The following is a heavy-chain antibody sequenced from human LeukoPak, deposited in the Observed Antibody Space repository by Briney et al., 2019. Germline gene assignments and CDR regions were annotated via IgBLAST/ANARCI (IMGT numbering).Heavy chain of an antibody. CDR1: GFTFSSYA. V-gene: IGHV3-23*01. Sequence: GGSLRLSCAASGFTFSSYAMSWVRQAPGKGLEWASAISGSGGSTYYADSVKGRFTISRDNSKNTLYLQMNSLRAEDTAVYYCAKDLKFSGYCSSTSCYNFDYWGQGTLVTVSS. J-gene: IGHJ4*02. D-gene: IGHD2-2*01. CDR3: AKDLKFSGYCSSTSCYNFDY. CDR2: ISGSGGST.